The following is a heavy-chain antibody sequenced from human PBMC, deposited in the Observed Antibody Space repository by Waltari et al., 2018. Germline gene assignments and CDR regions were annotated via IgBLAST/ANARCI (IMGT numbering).Heavy chain of an antibody. V-gene: IGHV4-39*01. CDR3: ATYIGASVGTAAFDV. CDR2: VSFSGTT. J-gene: IGHJ3*01. CDR1: GVSQTSNSNS. D-gene: IGHD5-12*01. Sequence: QLQLQESGPRLVRPQETLSPICRGSGVSQTSNSNSWAWIRQSPGQGLEWIGTVSFSGTTYISPSLKSRVSVSRDTSKNQVSLILGSVTAADMAVYYCATYIGASVGTAAFDVWGQGTVVTVSS.